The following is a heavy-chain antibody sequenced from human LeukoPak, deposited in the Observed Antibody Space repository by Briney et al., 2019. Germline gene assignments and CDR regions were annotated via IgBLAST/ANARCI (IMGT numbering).Heavy chain of an antibody. CDR3: VRDPEALDY. V-gene: IGHV3-48*02. CDR1: GFTFSSYS. J-gene: IGHJ4*02. CDR2: ISRGRPTV. Sequence: GGSLRLSCAASGFTFSSYSMNWVRQAPGKGLEWVSYISRGRPTVHYADSVRGRFTISRDNAKNSLYLQMNSLRDEDTAVYYCVRDPEALDYWGQGALVTVSS.